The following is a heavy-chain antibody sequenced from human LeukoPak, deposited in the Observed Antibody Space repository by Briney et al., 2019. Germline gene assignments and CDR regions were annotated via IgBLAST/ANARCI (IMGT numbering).Heavy chain of an antibody. Sequence: GGSLRLSCAASGFTFSSYSMNWVRQAPGKGLEWVSYISSSSSTIYYADSVKGRFTISRDNAKNSLYLQMNSLRAEDTAVYYCATDRYGGNLYWFFDLWGRGTLVTVSS. D-gene: IGHD4-23*01. V-gene: IGHV3-48*01. J-gene: IGHJ2*01. CDR2: ISSSSSTI. CDR3: ATDRYGGNLYWFFDL. CDR1: GFTFSSYS.